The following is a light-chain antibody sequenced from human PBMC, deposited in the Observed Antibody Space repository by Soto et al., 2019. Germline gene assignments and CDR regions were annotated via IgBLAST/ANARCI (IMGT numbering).Light chain of an antibody. J-gene: IGKJ1*01. CDR3: QQYNNWRPT. CDR2: GAS. V-gene: IGKV3-15*01. Sequence: EIVMTQSPATLSVSPGERATLSCRASQSVSSNLAWYQQKPGQAPRLLISGASTRATGIPARFSGSGSGTEFSLTISSLQSEDFAVYYCQQYNNWRPTFGQGTKVEIK. CDR1: QSVSSN.